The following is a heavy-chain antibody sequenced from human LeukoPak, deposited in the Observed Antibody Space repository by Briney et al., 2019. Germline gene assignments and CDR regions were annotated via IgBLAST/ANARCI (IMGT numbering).Heavy chain of an antibody. CDR2: IKRKTDGGTT. V-gene: IGHV3-15*07. CDR1: GFTFDDAW. D-gene: IGHD7-27*01. Sequence: GGSLRLSCAASGFTFDDAWMNWVRQAPGKGLEWVGRIKRKTDGGTTDYAAPVKGRFTISRDDSKNTLYLQMNSLKTEDTAVYYCTTGNWGPHWGQGTLVTVSS. J-gene: IGHJ4*02. CDR3: TTGNWGPH.